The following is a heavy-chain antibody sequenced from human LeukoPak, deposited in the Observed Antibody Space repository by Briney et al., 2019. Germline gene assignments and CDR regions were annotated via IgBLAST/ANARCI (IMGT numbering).Heavy chain of an antibody. CDR1: GGSFSGYY. Sequence: PSETLSLTCAVYGGSFSGYYWSWIRQPPGKGLEWIGEINHSGSTNYNPSLKSRVTISVDTSKNQFSLKLSSVTAADTAVYYCASRKLGYCSSTSCYTGFFHGTDIWGQGTMVTVSS. V-gene: IGHV4-34*01. D-gene: IGHD2-2*01. CDR2: INHSGST. J-gene: IGHJ3*02. CDR3: ASRKLGYCSSTSCYTGFFHGTDI.